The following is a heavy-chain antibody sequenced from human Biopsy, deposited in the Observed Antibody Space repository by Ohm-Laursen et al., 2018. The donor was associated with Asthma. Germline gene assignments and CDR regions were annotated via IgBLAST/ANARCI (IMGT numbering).Heavy chain of an antibody. Sequence: ASVRVSCKSLGGTFNTYVIGWVRQAPGQGLEWMGGINSVFGTTTYPQKFQDRVTITADDSTSTVYMELSSLRSEDAAVYYCARKAGSCISRTCYSLDFWGQGTLVTVSS. V-gene: IGHV1-69*13. D-gene: IGHD2-2*01. J-gene: IGHJ4*02. CDR2: INSVFGTT. CDR3: ARKAGSCISRTCYSLDF. CDR1: GGTFNTYV.